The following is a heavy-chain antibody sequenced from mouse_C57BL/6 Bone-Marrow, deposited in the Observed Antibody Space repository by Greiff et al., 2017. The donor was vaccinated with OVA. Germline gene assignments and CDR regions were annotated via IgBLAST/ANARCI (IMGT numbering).Heavy chain of an antibody. CDR2: INPNNGGT. CDR1: GYTFTDYN. Sequence: EVQLQQSGPELVKPGASVKIPCKASGYTFTDYNMDWVKQSHGKSLEWIGDINPNNGGTIYNQKFKGKATLTVDTSSSPAYMELRDLTSEDTAVYNCARDYARIHWYFDVWGTGTTVTVSS. J-gene: IGHJ1*03. V-gene: IGHV1-18*01. CDR3: ARDYARIHWYFDV. D-gene: IGHD1-1*01.